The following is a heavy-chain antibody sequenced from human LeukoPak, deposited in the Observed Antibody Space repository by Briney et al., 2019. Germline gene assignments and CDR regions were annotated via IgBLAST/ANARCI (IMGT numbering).Heavy chain of an antibody. J-gene: IGHJ4*02. D-gene: IGHD5-18*01. CDR2: IYTSGST. V-gene: IGHV4-61*02. CDR3: ARGIQLWFPDMEYYFDY. Sequence: SETLSLTCTVSGGSISSGSYYWSWIRQPAGKGLEWIGRIYTSGSTNYNPSLKSRVTISVDTSKNQFSLKLSSVTAADTAVYYCARGIQLWFPDMEYYFDYWGQGTLVTVSS. CDR1: GGSISSGSYY.